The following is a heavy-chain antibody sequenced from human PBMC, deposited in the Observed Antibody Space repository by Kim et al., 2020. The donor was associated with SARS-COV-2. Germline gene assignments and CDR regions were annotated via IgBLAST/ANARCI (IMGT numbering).Heavy chain of an antibody. CDR1: GFTFSSYW. V-gene: IGHV3-74*01. Sequence: GGSLRLSCAASGFTFSSYWMHWVRQAPGKGLVWVSRINSDGSSTSYADSVKGRFTISRDNAKNTLYPQMNSLRAEDTAVYYCARGHIVVVTAIASPDVWGQGTTVTVSS. CDR3: ARGHIVVVTAIASPDV. CDR2: INSDGSST. D-gene: IGHD2-21*02. J-gene: IGHJ6*02.